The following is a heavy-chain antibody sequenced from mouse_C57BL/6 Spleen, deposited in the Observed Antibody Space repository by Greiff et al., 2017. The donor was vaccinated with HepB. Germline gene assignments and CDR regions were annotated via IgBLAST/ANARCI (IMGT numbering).Heavy chain of an antibody. V-gene: IGHV2-2*01. CDR2: IWSGGST. CDR1: GFSLTSYG. J-gene: IGHJ4*01. CDR3: ARFIVTTVGDD. Sequence: QVQLKESGPGLVQPSQSLSITCTVSGFSLTSYGVHWVRQSPGKGLEWLGVIWSGGSTDYNAAFISRLSISKDNSKSQVFFKMNSLQADDTAIYYCARFIVTTVGDDWGQGTSVTVSS. D-gene: IGHD2-5*01.